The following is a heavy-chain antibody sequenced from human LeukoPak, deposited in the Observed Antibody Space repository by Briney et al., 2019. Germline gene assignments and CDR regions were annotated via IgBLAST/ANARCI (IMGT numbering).Heavy chain of an antibody. CDR1: GFTFSSYS. CDR3: ARGPARSETIFGVVNPPYYYYYYYMDV. CDR2: ISSSSSTI. Sequence: GGSLRLSCAASGFTFSSYSMNWVRQAPGKGLEWVSYISSSSSTIYYADSVKGRFTISRDNAKNSLYLQMSSLRSEDTAVYYCARGPARSETIFGVVNPPYYYYYYYMDVWGKGTTVTVSS. V-gene: IGHV3-48*01. D-gene: IGHD3-3*01. J-gene: IGHJ6*03.